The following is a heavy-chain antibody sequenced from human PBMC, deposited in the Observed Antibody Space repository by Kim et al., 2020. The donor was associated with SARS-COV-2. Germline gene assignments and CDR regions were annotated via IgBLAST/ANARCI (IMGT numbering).Heavy chain of an antibody. CDR2: ISSSSSTI. J-gene: IGHJ4*02. CDR1: GFTFSSYS. D-gene: IGHD6-13*01. Sequence: GGSLRLSCAASGFTFSSYSMNWVRQAPGKGLEWVSYISSSSSTIYYADSVKGRFTISRDNAKNSLYLQMNSLRDEDTAVYYCARDSSSWYGGWSDYWGQGTLVTVSS. CDR3: ARDSSSWYGGWSDY. V-gene: IGHV3-48*02.